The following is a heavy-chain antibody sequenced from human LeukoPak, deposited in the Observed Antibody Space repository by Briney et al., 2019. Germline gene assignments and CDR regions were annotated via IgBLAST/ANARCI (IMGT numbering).Heavy chain of an antibody. CDR2: TSSSSTVV. V-gene: IGHV3-11*01. D-gene: IGHD5/OR15-5a*01. Sequence: GGSLRLSCAASGLTFSDYYMSWVRQAPGKGLEWISYTSSSSTVVYYADSVKGRFTISRGNAKNSLYLQMDSLRAEDTAVYYCARGHWELVYWGQGTMVTVSS. J-gene: IGHJ3*01. CDR1: GLTFSDYY. CDR3: ARGHWELVY.